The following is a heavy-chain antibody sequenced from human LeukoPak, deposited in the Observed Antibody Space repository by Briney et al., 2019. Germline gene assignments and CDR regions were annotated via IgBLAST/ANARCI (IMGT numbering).Heavy chain of an antibody. CDR1: GGSISSYY. V-gene: IGHV4-59*01. CDR2: IYYSGST. D-gene: IGHD2-8*01. CDR3: ARGLSYYYYGMDV. Sequence: SETLSLTCTVSGGSISSYYWSWIRQPPGKGLEWIGYIYYSGSTNYNPSLKSRGTISVDTSKNQFSLKLSSVTAADTAVYYCARGLSYYYYGMDVWGQGPTVTVSS. J-gene: IGHJ6*02.